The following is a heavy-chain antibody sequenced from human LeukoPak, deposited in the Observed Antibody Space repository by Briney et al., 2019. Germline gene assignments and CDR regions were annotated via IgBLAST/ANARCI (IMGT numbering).Heavy chain of an antibody. CDR2: IVVGSGNT. CDR3: AAGAYVLRYFDWSPSSPFDP. CDR1: GFTFSSSA. D-gene: IGHD3-9*01. J-gene: IGHJ5*02. V-gene: IGHV1-58*01. Sequence: ASVKVSCKASGFTFSSSAVQWVRQARGQRLEWIGWIVVGSGNTNYAQKFQERVTITRDMSTSTAYMELSSLRSEDTAVYYSAAGAYVLRYFDWSPSSPFDPWGQGTLVTVSS.